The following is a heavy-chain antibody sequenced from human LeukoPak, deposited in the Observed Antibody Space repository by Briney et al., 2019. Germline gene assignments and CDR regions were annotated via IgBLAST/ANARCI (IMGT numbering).Heavy chain of an antibody. CDR2: ISGSGGST. J-gene: IGHJ2*01. CDR1: GFTFSSYG. D-gene: IGHD3-10*01. CDR3: AKIYYYGSGSNWYFDL. Sequence: GSLRLSCAASGFTFSSYGMSWVRQAPGKGLEWVSAISGSGGSTYYADSVKGRFTISRDNSKNTLYLQMNSLRAEDTAVYYCAKIYYYGSGSNWYFDLWGRGTLVTVSS. V-gene: IGHV3-23*01.